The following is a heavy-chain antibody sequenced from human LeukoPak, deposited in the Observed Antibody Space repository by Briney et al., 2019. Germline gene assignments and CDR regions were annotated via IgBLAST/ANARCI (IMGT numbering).Heavy chain of an antibody. Sequence: SGGSLRLSCTASGFTFSSYTMTWVRQAPGKGLKWVSTITTGDGNTYYADSVKGRFTVSRDDSKNTLYLQMNSLRAEDTAVYYCAKGGDSVWGSDYWGQGTLVTVSS. CDR1: GFTFSSYT. V-gene: IGHV3-23*01. J-gene: IGHJ4*02. D-gene: IGHD3-16*01. CDR3: AKGGDSVWGSDY. CDR2: ITTGDGNT.